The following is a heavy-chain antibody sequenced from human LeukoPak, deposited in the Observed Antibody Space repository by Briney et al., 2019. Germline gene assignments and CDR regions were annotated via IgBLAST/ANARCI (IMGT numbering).Heavy chain of an antibody. Sequence: GASVKVSCTASGYTFTGYYMHWVRQAPGQGLVWMGWINPNSGGTNYAQKFQGRVTMTRDTSISTAYMELSRLRSDDTAVYYCARNYDFWSGLFDYWGQGTLVTVSS. J-gene: IGHJ4*02. D-gene: IGHD3-3*01. CDR3: ARNYDFWSGLFDY. CDR1: GYTFTGYY. CDR2: INPNSGGT. V-gene: IGHV1-2*02.